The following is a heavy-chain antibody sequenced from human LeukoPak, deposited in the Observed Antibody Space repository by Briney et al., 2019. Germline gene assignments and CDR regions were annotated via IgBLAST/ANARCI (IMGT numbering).Heavy chain of an antibody. V-gene: IGHV4-34*01. D-gene: IGHD3-10*01. J-gene: IGHJ4*02. CDR1: GGSLSDHD. Sequence: PSETLSLTCAVFGGSLSDHDWSWIRQPPGKGLEWIGEINHRGATNYNPSLKSRVTISVDTSKNQFSLKLSSVTAADTAVYYCARVSTRWGVRGVSDYWGQGTLVTVSS. CDR3: ARVSTRWGVRGVSDY. CDR2: INHRGAT.